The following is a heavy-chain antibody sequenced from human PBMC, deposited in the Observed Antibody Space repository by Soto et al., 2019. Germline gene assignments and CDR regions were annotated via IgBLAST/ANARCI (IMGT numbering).Heavy chain of an antibody. CDR3: VHRAYYYGSGSYYTH. D-gene: IGHD3-10*01. V-gene: IGHV2-5*02. Sequence: QITLKESGPTLVKPTQTLTLTCTFSGFSLSTREVGVGWIRQPPGKALEWLALIYWDDDKRYSPSLKSRLTSAKDTSKNLVILIMTNMDPEDTATYYCVHRAYYYGSGSYYTHWGQGTLVTVSS. CDR1: GFSLSTREVG. J-gene: IGHJ4*02. CDR2: IYWDDDK.